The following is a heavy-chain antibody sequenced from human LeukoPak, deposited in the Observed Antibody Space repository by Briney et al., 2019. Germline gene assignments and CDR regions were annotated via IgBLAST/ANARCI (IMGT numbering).Heavy chain of an antibody. Sequence: GGSLRLSCAASGFTFSSYEMNWVRQAPGKGLEWVSYISSSGSTIYYADSVKGRFTISRDNAKNSLYLQMNSLRAEDTAVYYCARCSLSLWAYYYDSSGHYYMDVWGKGTTVTISS. J-gene: IGHJ6*03. CDR2: ISSSGSTI. CDR1: GFTFSSYE. V-gene: IGHV3-48*03. D-gene: IGHD3-22*01. CDR3: ARCSLSLWAYYYDSSGHYYMDV.